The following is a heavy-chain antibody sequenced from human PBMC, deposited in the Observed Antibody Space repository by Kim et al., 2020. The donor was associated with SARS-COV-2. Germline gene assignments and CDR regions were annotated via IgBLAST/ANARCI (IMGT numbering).Heavy chain of an antibody. D-gene: IGHD6-19*01. Sequence: DSVKGRFTIARDNAKNSLYLQMNSLRAEDTAVYYCTRRGRGMIAVAGTECGGQGTLVTVSS. V-gene: IGHV3-11*04. J-gene: IGHJ4*02. CDR3: TRRGRGMIAVAGTEC.